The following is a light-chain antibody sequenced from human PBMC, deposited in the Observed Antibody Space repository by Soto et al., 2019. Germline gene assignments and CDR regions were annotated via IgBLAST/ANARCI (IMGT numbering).Light chain of an antibody. CDR2: EVT. J-gene: IGLJ3*02. CDR1: SSDVGDYHS. Sequence: QSALTQPASVSGSPGQSITISCTGTSSDVGDYHSVSWYQQHPGQAPRLMIYEVTNRPSGVSNRFSGSKSGNSASLTISGLQTEDEADYYCGSYTSSFTWVFGGGTKLTVL. V-gene: IGLV2-14*01. CDR3: GSYTSSFTWV.